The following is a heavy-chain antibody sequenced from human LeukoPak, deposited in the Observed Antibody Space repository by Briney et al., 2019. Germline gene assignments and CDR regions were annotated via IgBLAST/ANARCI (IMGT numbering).Heavy chain of an antibody. CDR2: ISSNGGST. CDR3: VKDGSGSYYTYYFDY. D-gene: IGHD3-10*01. V-gene: IGHV3-64D*06. CDR1: GFTFSRYA. J-gene: IGHJ4*02. Sequence: GGSLRLSCSASGFTFSRYAMHWVRQAPGEGLEYVSAISSNGGSTYYADSVKGRFTISRDNSKNTLYLQMSSLRAEDTAVYYCVKDGSGSYYTYYFDYWGQGTLVTVSS.